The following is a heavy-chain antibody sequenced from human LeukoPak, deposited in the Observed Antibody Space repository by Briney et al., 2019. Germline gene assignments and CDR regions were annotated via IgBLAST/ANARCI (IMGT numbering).Heavy chain of an antibody. Sequence: SETLSLTCAVSGGSISGLYWSWIRQPPGKGLEWVGFIYSSGTTYYNPSLKSRLTIAIDTSSNQFSLRVRSVTAADSAVYYCARHVMRNHPGGSSYAHAFDVWGHGTRVTVSS. V-gene: IGHV4-59*08. CDR1: GGSISGLY. J-gene: IGHJ3*01. CDR2: IYSSGTT. CDR3: ARHVMRNHPGGSSYAHAFDV. D-gene: IGHD2-8*02.